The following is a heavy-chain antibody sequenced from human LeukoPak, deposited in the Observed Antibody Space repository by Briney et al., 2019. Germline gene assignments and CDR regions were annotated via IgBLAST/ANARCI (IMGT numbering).Heavy chain of an antibody. CDR3: ARDQGRRVTTFFY. V-gene: IGHV1-69*13. CDR2: IIPIFGTA. Sequence: SVTVSCTASGYTFAGYYMHWVRQAPGQGLEWMGGIIPIFGTANYAQKFQGRVTITADESTSTAYMELSSLRSEDTAVYYCARDQGRRVTTFFYWGQGTLVTVSS. D-gene: IGHD4-17*01. CDR1: GYTFAGYY. J-gene: IGHJ4*02.